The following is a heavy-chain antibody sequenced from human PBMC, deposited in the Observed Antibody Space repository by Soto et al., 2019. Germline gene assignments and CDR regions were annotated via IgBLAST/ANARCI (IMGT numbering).Heavy chain of an antibody. CDR1: GGSISSSSYY. Sequence: PSETLSLTCTVSGGSISSSSYYWGWIRQPPGKGLEWIGSIYYSGSTYYNPSLKSRVTISVDTSKNQFSLKLSSVTAADTAVYYCARSNYYDSSGLLGGDYWGQGTLVT. V-gene: IGHV4-39*01. CDR2: IYYSGST. CDR3: ARSNYYDSSGLLGGDY. D-gene: IGHD3-22*01. J-gene: IGHJ4*02.